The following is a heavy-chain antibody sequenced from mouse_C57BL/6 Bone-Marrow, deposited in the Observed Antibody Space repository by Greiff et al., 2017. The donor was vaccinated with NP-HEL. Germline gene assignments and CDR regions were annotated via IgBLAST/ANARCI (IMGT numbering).Heavy chain of an antibody. CDR1: GFTFSSYA. CDR3: ARDEVTAFAY. CDR2: ISAGGSYT. D-gene: IGHD1-2*01. Sequence: EVKLVESGGGLVKPGGSLKLSCAASGFTFSSYAMSWVRQTPGNRLEWVATISAGGSYTYYPDNVKGRSTIARDNAKNNLYMQMSHLKSEDTAMYYCARDEVTAFAYWGQGTLVTVSA. J-gene: IGHJ3*01. V-gene: IGHV5-4*01.